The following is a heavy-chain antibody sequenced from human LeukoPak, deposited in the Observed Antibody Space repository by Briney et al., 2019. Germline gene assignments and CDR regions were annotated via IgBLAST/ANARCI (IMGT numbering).Heavy chain of an antibody. D-gene: IGHD2-21*02. Sequence: SETLSLTCTVSGGSISSGGYYWSWIRQPPGKGLEWIGYIYHSGSTYYNPSLKSRVTISVDTSKNQFSLKLSSVTAADTAVYYCAGDFLKENCGGDCYPSPFDYWGQGTLVTVSS. CDR2: IYHSGST. CDR1: GGSISSGGYY. CDR3: AGDFLKENCGGDCYPSPFDY. J-gene: IGHJ4*02. V-gene: IGHV4-30-2*01.